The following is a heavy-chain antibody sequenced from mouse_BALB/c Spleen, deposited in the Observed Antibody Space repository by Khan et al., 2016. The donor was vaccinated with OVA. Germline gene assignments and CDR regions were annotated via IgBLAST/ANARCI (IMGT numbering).Heavy chain of an antibody. Sequence: VQLQESGPGLVAPSQSLSITCTVSGFSLTSYGVNWVRQPPGKGLEWLGVIWGDGSTNYHSALKSRLNISKDNSKSQVFLKLISLQTDDNTTYCCARFESYGNFYAMDYWGQGTSVTVSS. D-gene: IGHD2-1*01. CDR1: GFSLTSYG. J-gene: IGHJ4*01. V-gene: IGHV2-3*01. CDR2: IWGDGST. CDR3: ARFESYGNFYAMDY.